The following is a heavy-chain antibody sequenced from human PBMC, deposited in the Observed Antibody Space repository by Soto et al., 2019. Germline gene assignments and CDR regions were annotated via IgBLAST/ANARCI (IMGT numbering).Heavy chain of an antibody. Sequence: GGSLRLSCAASGFTFSSYAMSWVRQAPGKGLEWVSAISGSGGSTYYADSVKGRFTISRDNSKNTLYLQMSSLRAEDTAVYYCAKDRRSYNSWYFDLWGRGTLVTVSS. CDR2: ISGSGGST. CDR3: AKDRRSYNSWYFDL. V-gene: IGHV3-23*01. J-gene: IGHJ2*01. D-gene: IGHD1-26*01. CDR1: GFTFSSYA.